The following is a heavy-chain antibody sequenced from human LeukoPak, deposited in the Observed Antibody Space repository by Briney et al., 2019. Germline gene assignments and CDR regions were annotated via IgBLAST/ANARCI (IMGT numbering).Heavy chain of an antibody. CDR1: GFTFSSYW. V-gene: IGHV3-7*01. CDR2: IKQDGSEK. CDR3: ARDALAVAGNVRDDFDY. J-gene: IGHJ4*02. Sequence: GGSLRLSCAASGFTFSSYWMSWVRQAPGKGLEWVANIKQDGSEKYYVDSVKGRFTISRDNAKNSLYLQMNSLRAEDTAVYYCARDALAVAGNVRDDFDYWGQGTLVTVS. D-gene: IGHD6-19*01.